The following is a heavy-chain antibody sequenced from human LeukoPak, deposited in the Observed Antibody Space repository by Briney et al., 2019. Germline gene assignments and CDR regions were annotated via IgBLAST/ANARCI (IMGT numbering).Heavy chain of an antibody. Sequence: GGSLRLSCVASGLTFSNAWMSWVRQAPGKGLEWVGRIRNKANSYATAYAASVKDRFTISRDDSKSTTYLQMNSLKTEDTAVYFCIHYGSGSHSTDYWGPGTLVTVSS. CDR1: GLTFSNAW. V-gene: IGHV3-73*01. J-gene: IGHJ4*02. CDR2: IRNKANSYAT. D-gene: IGHD3-10*01. CDR3: IHYGSGSHSTDY.